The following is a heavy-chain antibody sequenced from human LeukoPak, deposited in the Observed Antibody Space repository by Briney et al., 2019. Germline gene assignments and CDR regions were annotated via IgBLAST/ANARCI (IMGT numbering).Heavy chain of an antibody. Sequence: PGGSLRLSCEVSGFTVSSYEMDWVRQAPGKGLEWVSYISSSGSSIYYEDPVKGRFTISRDNSKNTLYLQMNSLRAEDTALYFCVKAGTTVYWGQGTLVTVSS. CDR2: ISSSGSSI. V-gene: IGHV3-48*03. CDR3: VKAGTTVY. J-gene: IGHJ4*02. D-gene: IGHD1-7*01. CDR1: GFTVSSYE.